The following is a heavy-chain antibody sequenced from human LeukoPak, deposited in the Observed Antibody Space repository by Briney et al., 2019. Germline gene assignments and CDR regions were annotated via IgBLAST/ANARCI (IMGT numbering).Heavy chain of an antibody. V-gene: IGHV4-59*08. CDR2: FYHNGGT. D-gene: IGHD1-26*01. Sequence: PSETLSLTCDISGTAISSYFWNWIRQSPTKGLEWIGYFYHNGGTSYNPSLRSRVTISVDSSQKRLSLQVTSMTAADTSIYSCAGGRMGRYYDHWGGGTLVGVST. CDR3: AGGRMGRYYDH. CDR1: GTAISSYF. J-gene: IGHJ4*02.